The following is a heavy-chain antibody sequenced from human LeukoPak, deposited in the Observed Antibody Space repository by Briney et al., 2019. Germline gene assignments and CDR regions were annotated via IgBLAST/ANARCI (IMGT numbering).Heavy chain of an antibody. V-gene: IGHV1-2*02. D-gene: IGHD5-12*01. J-gene: IGHJ4*02. Sequence: GASVKVSCKASGYTFTGYYMHWVRQAPGQGLEWMGWINPNSGGTNYAQKFQGRVTMTRDTSISTAYMELSRLRSDDTAVYYCAREAGATIMAGFDYRGQGTLVTVSS. CDR2: INPNSGGT. CDR1: GYTFTGYY. CDR3: AREAGATIMAGFDY.